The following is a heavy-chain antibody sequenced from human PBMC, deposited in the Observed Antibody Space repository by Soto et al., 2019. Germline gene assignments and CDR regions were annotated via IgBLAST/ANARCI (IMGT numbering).Heavy chain of an antibody. J-gene: IGHJ6*03. CDR1: GGSISSSSYY. Sequence: SETLSLTCTVSGGSISSSSYYWGWIRQPPGKGLEWIGSIYYSGSTYYNPSLKSRVTISVDTSKNQFSLKLSSVTAADTAGYYCARPAPNDYGDYQGGEGDYYYYMDVWGKGTTVTVSS. V-gene: IGHV4-39*01. D-gene: IGHD4-17*01. CDR3: ARPAPNDYGDYQGGEGDYYYYMDV. CDR2: IYYSGST.